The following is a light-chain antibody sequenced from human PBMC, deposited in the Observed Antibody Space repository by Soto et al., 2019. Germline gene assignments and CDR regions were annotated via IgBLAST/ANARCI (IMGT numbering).Light chain of an antibody. CDR1: QSISTY. J-gene: IGKJ4*01. CDR3: QQSFITPPLT. CDR2: GAS. Sequence: DIQMTQSPSSLSASIGDRITITCRASQSISTYLNWYQQKPGKAPNLLIYGASTLQSGVPSRFSGRGSATDFTLTISSLQPEDFATYYCQQSFITPPLTFGGGTKGDIK. V-gene: IGKV1-39*01.